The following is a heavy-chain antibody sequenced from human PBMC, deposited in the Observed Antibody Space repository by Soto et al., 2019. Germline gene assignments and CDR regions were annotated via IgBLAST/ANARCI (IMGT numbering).Heavy chain of an antibody. CDR1: GYTFTSYA. V-gene: IGHV1-3*01. J-gene: IGHJ4*02. Sequence: QVQLVQSGAEVKKPGASVKVSCKASGYTFTSYAMHWVRQAPGQRLEWMGWINAGNGNTKYSQKFQGRVTITRDTSASTAYMELSSLRSEDTAVYYCARAGGYSGYDQNYFDYWGQGTLVTVSS. CDR2: INAGNGNT. D-gene: IGHD5-12*01. CDR3: ARAGGYSGYDQNYFDY.